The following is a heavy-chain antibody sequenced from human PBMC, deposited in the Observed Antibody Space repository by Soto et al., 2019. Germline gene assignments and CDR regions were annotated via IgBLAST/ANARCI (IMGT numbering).Heavy chain of an antibody. Sequence: EVQLLESGGGLVQHGGSLRLSCAASGFTFSSYAMTWVRQAPGKGLEWVSAITRSGDYTQYADSAKGRFTISRDNSKNTLYLQMISLRAVDTAVYYCAKVGSYYEQFDQWYFDLWGRGTLVTVSS. CDR2: ITRSGDYT. CDR3: AKVGSYYEQFDQWYFDL. CDR1: GFTFSSYA. V-gene: IGHV3-23*01. D-gene: IGHD3-22*01. J-gene: IGHJ2*01.